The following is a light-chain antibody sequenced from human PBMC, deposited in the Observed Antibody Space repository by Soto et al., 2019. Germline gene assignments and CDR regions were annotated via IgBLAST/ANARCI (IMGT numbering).Light chain of an antibody. CDR3: QQYNNWPPWT. V-gene: IGKV3-15*01. CDR1: QSLSNN. J-gene: IGKJ1*01. CDR2: GAS. Sequence: EIVMTQSPATLSVSPGERATLSCRASQSLSNNLAWYQQKPGQAPGLLIYGASTRATGIPARFSGSGSGTEFTLTISSLQSEDFAVCYCQQYNNWPPWTFGQGTKVEIK.